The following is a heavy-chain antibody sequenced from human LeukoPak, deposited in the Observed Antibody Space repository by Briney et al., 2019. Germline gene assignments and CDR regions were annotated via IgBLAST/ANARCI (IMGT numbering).Heavy chain of an antibody. V-gene: IGHV3-11*04. CDR2: IASSGSTI. D-gene: IGHD5-24*01. Sequence: GGSLRLSCAASGFTFSDYYMNWIRQAPGKGLEWVSYIASSGSTIYYADSVKGRSTISRDNAKNSLYLQMNGLRVEDTAVYYCARQRRWGFDYWGQGTLVTVSS. J-gene: IGHJ4*02. CDR3: ARQRRWGFDY. CDR1: GFTFSDYY.